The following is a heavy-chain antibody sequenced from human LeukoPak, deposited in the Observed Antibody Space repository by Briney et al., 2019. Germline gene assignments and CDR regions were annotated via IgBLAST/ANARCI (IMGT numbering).Heavy chain of an antibody. V-gene: IGHV3-23*01. D-gene: IGHD2/OR15-2a*01. Sequence: GGALRLSCVASVFTLSSYAMSWVRPAPGRGVEWVSAIYGSGGRTYYACSLKGRFTLSRDNPKKTQYLQINRLREEGTRVYYFAKAPFLGPFDYWGQGTLVTVSS. CDR2: IYGSGGRT. J-gene: IGHJ4*02. CDR1: VFTLSSYA. CDR3: AKAPFLGPFDY.